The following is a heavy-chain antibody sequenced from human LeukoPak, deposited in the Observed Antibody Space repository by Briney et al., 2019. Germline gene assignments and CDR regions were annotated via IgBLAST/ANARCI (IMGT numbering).Heavy chain of an antibody. D-gene: IGHD4-17*01. V-gene: IGHV3-23*01. Sequence: GGFLRLSCAASGFTFSSYAMSWVRQAPGKGLEWVSAISGSGGSTYYADSVKGRFTISRDNSKNTLYLQMNSLRDEDTAVYYCARLIGDYGPRGYWGQGTLVTVSS. CDR3: ARLIGDYGPRGY. CDR2: ISGSGGST. CDR1: GFTFSSYA. J-gene: IGHJ4*02.